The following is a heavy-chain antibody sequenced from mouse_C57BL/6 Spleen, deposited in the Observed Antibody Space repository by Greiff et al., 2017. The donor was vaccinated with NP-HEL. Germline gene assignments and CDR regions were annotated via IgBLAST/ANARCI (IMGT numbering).Heavy chain of an antibody. CDR3: ARHGITTYNYAMDY. V-gene: IGHV5-6*01. J-gene: IGHJ4*01. D-gene: IGHD2-4*01. CDR2: ISSGGSYT. CDR1: GFTFSSYG. Sequence: EVHLVESGGDLVKPGGSLKLSCAASGFTFSSYGMSWVRQTPDKRLEWVATISSGGSYTYYPDSVKGRFTISRDNAKNTLYLQMSSLKSEDTAMYYCARHGITTYNYAMDYWGQGTSVTVSS.